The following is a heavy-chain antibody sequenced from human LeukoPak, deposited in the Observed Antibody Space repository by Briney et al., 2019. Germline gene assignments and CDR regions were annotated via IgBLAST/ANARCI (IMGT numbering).Heavy chain of an antibody. V-gene: IGHV4-61*02. CDR3: ATATPSVDI. CDR2: IYTSGST. J-gene: IGHJ3*02. CDR1: GGSISSGSYY. Sequence: SETLSLTGTVSGGSISSGSYYWSWIRQPAGKGLEWIGRIYTSGSTNYNPSLKSRVTISVDTSKNQFSLKLSSVTAADTAVYYCATATPSVDIWGQGTMVTVSS.